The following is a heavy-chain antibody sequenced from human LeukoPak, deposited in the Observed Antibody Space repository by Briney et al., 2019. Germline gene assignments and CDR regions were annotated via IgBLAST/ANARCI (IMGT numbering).Heavy chain of an antibody. V-gene: IGHV1-46*01. CDR2: INPSGGST. CDR1: GYRFTSYG. Sequence: ASVKVSCKASGYRFTSYGISWVRQAPGQGLEWMGIINPSGGSTSYAQKFQGRVTMTRDMSTSTVYMELSSLRSEDTAVYYCARDCDYCDSSGGFDYWGQGTLVTVSS. D-gene: IGHD3-22*01. CDR3: ARDCDYCDSSGGFDY. J-gene: IGHJ4*02.